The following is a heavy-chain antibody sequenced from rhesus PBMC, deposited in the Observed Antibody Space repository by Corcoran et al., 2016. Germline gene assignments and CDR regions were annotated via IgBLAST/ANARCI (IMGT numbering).Heavy chain of an antibody. CDR1: GASISGFW. CDR2: INGGSGTT. V-gene: IGHV4-80*01. J-gene: IGHJ4*01. Sequence: QVQLQESGPGLVKPSETLSLTCAVSGASISGFWWTWIRQPPGKGLEWLGEINGGSGTTYYNASLSSRVTISKDASQNQFDLKLSSMTAADTAVYFCARGGYGSSYHWGQGVLVTVSS. CDR3: ARGGYGSSYH. D-gene: IGHD4-29*01.